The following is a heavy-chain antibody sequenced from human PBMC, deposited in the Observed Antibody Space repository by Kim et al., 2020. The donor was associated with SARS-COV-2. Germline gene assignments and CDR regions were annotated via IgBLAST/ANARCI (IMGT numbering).Heavy chain of an antibody. CDR1: GGSISSSNYY. J-gene: IGHJ4*02. CDR2: IYYSGTT. D-gene: IGHD3-3*01. CDR3: ARQSRDFWSGYHYHFDY. V-gene: IGHV4-39*01. Sequence: SETLSLTCTVSGGSISSSNYYWGWIRQPPGKGLEWIGSIYYSGTTDYSPSLKSRVTISVDTSKNQFSLRMSFVTAADTAVYYCARQSRDFWSGYHYHFDYWGQGTLVTVSS.